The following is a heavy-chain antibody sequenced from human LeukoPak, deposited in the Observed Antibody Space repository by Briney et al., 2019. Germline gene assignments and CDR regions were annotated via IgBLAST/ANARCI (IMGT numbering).Heavy chain of an antibody. CDR3: AKERDYGDYEELDYFDY. Sequence: PGGSLRLSCTVSGFTVSSNSMSWVRQAPGKGLEWVSFIYSDNTHYSDSVKGRFTISRDNSKNTLYLQMNSLRAEDTAVYYCAKERDYGDYEELDYFDYWGQGTLVTVSS. CDR2: IYSDNT. V-gene: IGHV3-53*01. D-gene: IGHD4-17*01. CDR1: GFTVSSNS. J-gene: IGHJ4*02.